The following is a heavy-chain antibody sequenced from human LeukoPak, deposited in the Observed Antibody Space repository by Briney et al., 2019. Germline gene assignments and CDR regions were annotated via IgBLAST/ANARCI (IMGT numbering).Heavy chain of an antibody. V-gene: IGHV3-74*01. J-gene: IGHJ4*02. Sequence: PGGSLRLSCAASGFTFSYYWIHWVRQVPGEGLVWISHIHSDGSDTSYADAVKGRFTISRDNARNTVDPQMDSLRAEDTAMYYCARGGVGSFDSWGQGTLVIVSS. CDR3: ARGGVGSFDS. CDR2: IHSDGSDT. CDR1: GFTFSYYW. D-gene: IGHD3-10*01.